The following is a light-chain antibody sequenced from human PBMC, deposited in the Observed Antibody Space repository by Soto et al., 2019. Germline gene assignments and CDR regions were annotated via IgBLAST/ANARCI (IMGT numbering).Light chain of an antibody. CDR3: QHYNNYRWT. Sequence: DIQMTQSPSTLSASVGDRVTITCRASQSISSWLAWYQQKPGKAPKLLIYEASRLESGVPSRFSGSGSGTEFTLTISSLQPDDFATYYCQHYNNYRWTFGQGTKVDIK. CDR1: QSISSW. J-gene: IGKJ1*01. V-gene: IGKV1-5*03. CDR2: EAS.